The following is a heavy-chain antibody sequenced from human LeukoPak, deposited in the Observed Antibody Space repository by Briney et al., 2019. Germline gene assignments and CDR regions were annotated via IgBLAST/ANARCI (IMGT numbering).Heavy chain of an antibody. V-gene: IGHV3-74*01. CDR1: GFTFSSYW. D-gene: IGHD1-26*01. J-gene: IGHJ4*02. CDR3: ARDPSYIVGASPFDY. Sequence: GGSLRLSCAASGFTFSSYWMHWVRQAPGKGLVWVSRINSDGSSTSYADSVKGRFTISRDNAKNTLYLQMNSLRAEDTAVYYCARDPSYIVGASPFDYWGQGTLVTVSS. CDR2: INSDGSST.